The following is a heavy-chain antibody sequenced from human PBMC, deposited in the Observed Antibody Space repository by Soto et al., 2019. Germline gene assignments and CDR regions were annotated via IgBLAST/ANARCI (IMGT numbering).Heavy chain of an antibody. CDR2: ISYDGSNK. J-gene: IGHJ6*02. Sequence: QVQLVESGGGVVQPGRSLRLSCAASGFTFSSYAMHWVRQAPGKGLEWVAVISYDGSNKYYADSVKGRFTISRDNSKNMLYLQMNSLRAEDTAVYYCATMGRLHGMDVWGQGTTVTVSS. V-gene: IGHV3-30-3*01. CDR1: GFTFSSYA. D-gene: IGHD2-15*01. CDR3: ATMGRLHGMDV.